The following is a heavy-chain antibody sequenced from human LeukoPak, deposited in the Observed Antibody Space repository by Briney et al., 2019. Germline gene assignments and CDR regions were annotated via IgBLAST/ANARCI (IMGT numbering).Heavy chain of an antibody. CDR1: GGTFSSYA. D-gene: IGHD3-16*02. CDR2: IIPILGIA. Sequence: GASVKVPCKASGGTFSSYAISWVRQAPGQGLEWMGRIIPILGIANYAQKFQGRVTITADKSTSTAYMELSSLRSEDTAVYYCARPSTTIVNYFDYWGQGTLVTVSS. J-gene: IGHJ4*02. V-gene: IGHV1-69*04. CDR3: ARPSTTIVNYFDY.